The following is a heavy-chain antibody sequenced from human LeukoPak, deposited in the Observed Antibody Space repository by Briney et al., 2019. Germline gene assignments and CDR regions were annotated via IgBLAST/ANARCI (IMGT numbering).Heavy chain of an antibody. CDR1: GYSFTSYW. J-gene: IGHJ4*02. D-gene: IGHD3-22*01. Sequence: GESLQISCKGSGYSFTSYWIGWVRQMPGKGLEWMGIIYPGDSDTRYSPSFQGQVTISADKSISTAYLQWSSLKASDTAMYYCASYYYDSSGYSESYFDYWGQGTLVTVSS. CDR3: ASYYYDSSGYSESYFDY. CDR2: IYPGDSDT. V-gene: IGHV5-51*01.